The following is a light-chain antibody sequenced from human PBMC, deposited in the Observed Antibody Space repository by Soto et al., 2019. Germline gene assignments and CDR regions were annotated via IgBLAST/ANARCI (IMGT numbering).Light chain of an antibody. CDR3: QKYDNLPLN. Sequence: IQMTHSPSSLSASVVYRFTLTFRASQTITTYLNWYQQKSGKAPKLLIFAASSLQSGVPSRFSGSGSGTDFTFTISSLQPEDIATYYCQKYDNLPLNFGGGTKVDIK. CDR1: QTITTY. CDR2: AAS. V-gene: IGKV1-33*01. J-gene: IGKJ4*01.